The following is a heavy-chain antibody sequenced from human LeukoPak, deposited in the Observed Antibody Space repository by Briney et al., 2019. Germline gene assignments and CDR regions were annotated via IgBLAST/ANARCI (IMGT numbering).Heavy chain of an antibody. J-gene: IGHJ6*03. CDR3: ARPANGDQVVCYMDV. Sequence: PSETLSLTCTVSGGSISSSSYYWGWIRQPPGKGLEWIGSIYYSGSTYYNPSLKSRVTISVDTSKNQFSLKLSSVTAADTAVYYCARPANGDQVVCYMDVWGKGTTVTVSS. D-gene: IGHD2-2*01. CDR2: IYYSGST. V-gene: IGHV4-39*01. CDR1: GGSISSSSYY.